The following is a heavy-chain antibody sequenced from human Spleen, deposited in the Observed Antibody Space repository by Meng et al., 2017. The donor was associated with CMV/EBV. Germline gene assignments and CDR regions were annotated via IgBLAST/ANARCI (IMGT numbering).Heavy chain of an antibody. CDR3: ARLGYDFWFDY. Sequence: SETLSLTCTVSGGSVSSGSYYWSWIRQPPGKGLEWIGNIHYGGYTYYTPAHKSRVTISVDRTRNQLSLKLRSVTAADTAVYFCARLGYDFWFDYWGQGTLVTVSS. D-gene: IGHD3-3*01. J-gene: IGHJ4*02. CDR1: GGSVSSGSYY. V-gene: IGHV4-39*01. CDR2: IHYGGYT.